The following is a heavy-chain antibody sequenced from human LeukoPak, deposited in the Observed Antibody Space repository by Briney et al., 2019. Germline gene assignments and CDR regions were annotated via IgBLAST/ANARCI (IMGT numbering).Heavy chain of an antibody. CDR2: IYYSGST. D-gene: IGHD4-23*01. CDR3: ARDPVGYPRGAFDI. Sequence: SETLSLTCTVSGGSISSGGYYWSWIRQHPGKGLEWIGYIYYSGSTYYNPSLKSRVTISVDTSKNQFSLKLSSVTAADTAVYYCARDPVGYPRGAFDIWGQGSMVTVSS. CDR1: GGSISSGGYY. J-gene: IGHJ3*02. V-gene: IGHV4-31*03.